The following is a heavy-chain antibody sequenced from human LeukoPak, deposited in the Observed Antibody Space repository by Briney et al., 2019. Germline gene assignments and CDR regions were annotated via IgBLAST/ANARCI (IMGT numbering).Heavy chain of an antibody. CDR1: GGSITSYY. D-gene: IGHD3-22*01. CDR2: LYYGGSA. V-gene: IGHV4-59*01. CDR3: ARRFSSYDSSGYSFYYYLDV. Sequence: PSETLSLTWTVSGGSITSYYWSWIRQPPGKGLEWIGYLYYGGSANYNPSLKSRATISLDTSKNQFSLNLSSVTAADTAVYYCARRFSSYDSSGYSFYYYLDVWGKGTTVTVSS. J-gene: IGHJ6*03.